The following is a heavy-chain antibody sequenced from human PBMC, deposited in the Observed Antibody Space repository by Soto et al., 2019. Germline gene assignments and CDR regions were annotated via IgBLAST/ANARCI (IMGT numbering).Heavy chain of an antibody. D-gene: IGHD5-18*01. Sequence: QVQLVESGGGVVQPGRSLRLSCAASGFTFSSYGMHWVRQAPGKGLEWVAVISYDGTNKYYADSVKGRFTISRDNSKNLLYLQMNSLRAEDTAVYYCAKDVRGYSYGSENYFDYWGQGTLVTVSS. CDR2: ISYDGTNK. CDR1: GFTFSSYG. CDR3: AKDVRGYSYGSENYFDY. J-gene: IGHJ4*02. V-gene: IGHV3-30*18.